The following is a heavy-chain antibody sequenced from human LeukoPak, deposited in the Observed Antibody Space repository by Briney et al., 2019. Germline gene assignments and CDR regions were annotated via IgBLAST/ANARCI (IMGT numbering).Heavy chain of an antibody. CDR2: INHSGST. CDR1: GGSFSGYY. V-gene: IGHV4-34*01. CDR3: ARRGSQYQLLNAFDI. J-gene: IGHJ3*02. D-gene: IGHD2-2*01. Sequence: SETLSLTCAVYGGSFSGYYWNWIRQPPGKGLEWIGEINHSGSTYYNPSLKSRLTISVDTSKNQFSLKLSSVTAADTAVYYCARRGSQYQLLNAFDIWGQGTMVTVSS.